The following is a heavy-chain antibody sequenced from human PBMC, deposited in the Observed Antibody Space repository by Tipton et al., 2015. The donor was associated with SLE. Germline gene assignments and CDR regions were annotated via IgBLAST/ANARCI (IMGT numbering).Heavy chain of an antibody. V-gene: IGHV3-23*01. CDR3: ARVGLVVPADIPYYYYGMDV. CDR1: GFTFGSHA. D-gene: IGHD2-2*01. Sequence: SLRLSCRASGFTFGSHAMTWVRQPPGKGLDWVSAISGSGDSIYYADSVKGRFTISRDNSKNTLYLQMNSLRAEDTAVYYCARVGLVVPADIPYYYYGMDVWGQGTTVTVSS. CDR2: ISGSGDSI. J-gene: IGHJ6*02.